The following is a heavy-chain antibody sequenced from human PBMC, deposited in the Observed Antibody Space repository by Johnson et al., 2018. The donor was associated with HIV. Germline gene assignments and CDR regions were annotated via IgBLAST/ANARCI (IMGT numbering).Heavy chain of an antibody. CDR2: ISGSGSTI. CDR3: ARIPGSGWEHDAFDI. CDR1: GFTFTDYY. Sequence: QVQLVESGGGLVTPGGSLRLSCAASGFTFTDYYMSWIRQAPGKGLEWVSYISGSGSTIFYADSVKGRFTISRDNAKNSLYLQMNSLRAEDTAVYYCARIPGSGWEHDAFDIWGQGTMVTVSS. J-gene: IGHJ3*02. V-gene: IGHV3-11*04. D-gene: IGHD6-19*01.